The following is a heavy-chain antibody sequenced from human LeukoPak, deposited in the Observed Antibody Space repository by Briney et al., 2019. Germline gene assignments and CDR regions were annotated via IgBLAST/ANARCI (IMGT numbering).Heavy chain of an antibody. V-gene: IGHV1-69*13. D-gene: IGHD3-10*01. CDR1: GGTFSSYA. CDR2: IIPIFGTA. Sequence: SVKVSCKASGGTFSSYAISWVRQAPGQGLEWMGGIIPIFGTANYAQKFQGRVTITADESTSTAYMELSSLRSEDTAVYYCARGWSSVLYYYYGMDVWGQGTTVTVSS. J-gene: IGHJ6*02. CDR3: ARGWSSVLYYYYGMDV.